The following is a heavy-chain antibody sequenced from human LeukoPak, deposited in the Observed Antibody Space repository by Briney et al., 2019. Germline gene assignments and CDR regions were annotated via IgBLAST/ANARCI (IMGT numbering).Heavy chain of an antibody. J-gene: IGHJ3*02. CDR1: GYSFSSYW. CDR2: IDPSDSYT. CDR3: AKGLTFGGVDAFDI. V-gene: IGHV5-10-1*01. D-gene: IGHD3-16*01. Sequence: GESLKISCKGSGYSFSSYWITWVRQMPGKGLEWMGRIDPSDSYTKDSPSFEGHVTISADKPISTAYLQWSSLKASDTAMYYCAKGLTFGGVDAFDIWGQGTMVTVSS.